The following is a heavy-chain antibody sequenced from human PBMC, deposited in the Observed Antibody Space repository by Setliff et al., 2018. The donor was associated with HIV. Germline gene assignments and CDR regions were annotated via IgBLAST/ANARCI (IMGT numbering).Heavy chain of an antibody. CDR3: ARRAFKDGYKRSYFDY. D-gene: IGHD5-12*01. V-gene: IGHV1-69*13. CDR1: GDTFSTFA. J-gene: IGHJ4*02. Sequence: GASVKVSCKASGDTFSTFAIIWVRQAPGQGLEWMGGIIPKSNTPDYAQKFQGRLTITADESTTTVYMELSRFRSEDTAVYYCARRAFKDGYKRSYFDYWGQGTLVTVSS. CDR2: IIPKSNTP.